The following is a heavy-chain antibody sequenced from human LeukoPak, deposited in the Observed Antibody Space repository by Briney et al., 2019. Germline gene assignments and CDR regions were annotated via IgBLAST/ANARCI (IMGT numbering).Heavy chain of an antibody. V-gene: IGHV4-61*05. D-gene: IGHD1-26*01. J-gene: IGHJ4*02. Sequence: PSETLSLTCTVSGGSISSSSYYWSWIRQPPGKGLEWIGYIYYSGSTNYNPSLKSRVTISVDTSKNQFSLKLSSVTAADTAVYYCAVYYEGFVDYWGQGTLVTVSS. CDR3: AVYYEGFVDY. CDR1: GGSISSSSYY. CDR2: IYYSGST.